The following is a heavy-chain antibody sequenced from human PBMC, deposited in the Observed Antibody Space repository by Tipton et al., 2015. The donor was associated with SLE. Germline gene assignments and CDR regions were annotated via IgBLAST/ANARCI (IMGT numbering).Heavy chain of an antibody. J-gene: IGHJ4*02. Sequence: LRLSCTVSGGSISSHYWSWIRQPPGKGLDGIGYISYSEATNYNPSPKSRVTISVDTSKNQFSLKLRSVTAADTAVYYCAGAWQGYCSGGTCYVLDYWGQGTLVTVSS. CDR2: ISYSEAT. CDR3: AGAWQGYCSGGTCYVLDY. D-gene: IGHD2-15*01. CDR1: GGSISSHY. V-gene: IGHV4-59*11.